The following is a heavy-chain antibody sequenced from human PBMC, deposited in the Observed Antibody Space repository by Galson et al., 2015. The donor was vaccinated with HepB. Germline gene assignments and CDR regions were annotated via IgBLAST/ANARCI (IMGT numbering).Heavy chain of an antibody. J-gene: IGHJ3*02. CDR1: GGTFSSYA. CDR3: AREVGPMVTAFDI. CDR2: IIPILGIA. V-gene: IGHV1-69*04. D-gene: IGHD5-18*01. Sequence: SVKVSCKASGGTFSSYAISWVRQAPGQGLEWMGRIIPILGIANYAQKFQGRVTITADKSTSTAYMELSSLRSEDTAVYYCAREVGPMVTAFDIWGQGTMVTVSS.